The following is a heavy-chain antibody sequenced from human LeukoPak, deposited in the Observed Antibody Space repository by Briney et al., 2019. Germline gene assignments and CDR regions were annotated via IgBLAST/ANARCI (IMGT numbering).Heavy chain of an antibody. Sequence: ASVKVSCKVSGYTLTELSMHWVRQAPGKGRDGMGGFDPEDGETIYSQKFQGRVTMTEDTSTDTAYMELSSLRSEDTAVYYCATGFLWFGELFLYWGQGTLVTVSS. D-gene: IGHD3-10*01. CDR1: GYTLTELS. V-gene: IGHV1-24*01. CDR3: ATGFLWFGELFLY. CDR2: FDPEDGET. J-gene: IGHJ4*02.